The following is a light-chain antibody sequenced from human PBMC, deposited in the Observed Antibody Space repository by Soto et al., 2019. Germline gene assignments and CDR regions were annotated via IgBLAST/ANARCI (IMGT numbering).Light chain of an antibody. V-gene: IGKV3D-15*01. J-gene: IGKJ4*01. Sequence: ETVMTQSPATLSVSPAERATLSCRASQSVTSNLAWYQQKPGQAPSLLIYDISARATGIPTRFSGSGSGTEFTLTISSLQSEDFAVYYCQQYNDWPLTFGGGTKVDI. CDR1: QSVTSN. CDR3: QQYNDWPLT. CDR2: DIS.